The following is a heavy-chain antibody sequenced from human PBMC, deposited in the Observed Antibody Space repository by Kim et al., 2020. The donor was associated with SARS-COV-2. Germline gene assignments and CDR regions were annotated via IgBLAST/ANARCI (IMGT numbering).Heavy chain of an antibody. CDR2: IKSDGSYT. Sequence: GGSLRLSCAASGFTFSCYWMYWVRQAPGKGLVWVSVIKSDGSYTSYSDSVKGRFTISRDNAKNTLYLQMNSLRDEDTAVYFCVREGRVAFDYWGQGTLVTVPS. CDR1: GFTFSCYW. J-gene: IGHJ4*02. CDR3: VREGRVAFDY. V-gene: IGHV3-74*01. D-gene: IGHD2-15*01.